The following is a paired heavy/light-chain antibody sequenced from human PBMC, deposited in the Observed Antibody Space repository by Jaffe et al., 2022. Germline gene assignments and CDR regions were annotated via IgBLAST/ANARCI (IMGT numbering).Heavy chain of an antibody. CDR2: IIPIFGTA. D-gene: IGHD3-10*01. CDR3: AREDGGSGSYFLGAFDI. V-gene: IGHV1-69*05. Sequence: QVQLVQSGAEVKKPGSSVKVSCKASGGTFSSYAISWVRQAPGQGLEWMGGIIPIFGTANYAQKFQGRVTITTDESTSTAYMELSSLRSEDTAVYYCAREDGGSGSYFLGAFDIWGQGTMVTVSS. CDR1: GGTFSSYA. J-gene: IGHJ3*02.
Light chain of an antibody. CDR1: QSVSSN. V-gene: IGKV3-15*01. CDR2: GAS. J-gene: IGKJ4*01. Sequence: EIVMTQSPATLSVSPGERATLSCRASQSVSSNLAWYQQKPGQAPRLLIYGASTRATGIPARFSGSGSGTEFTLTISSLQSEDFAVYYCQQYNNWPPTFGGGTKVEIK. CDR3: QQYNNWPPT.